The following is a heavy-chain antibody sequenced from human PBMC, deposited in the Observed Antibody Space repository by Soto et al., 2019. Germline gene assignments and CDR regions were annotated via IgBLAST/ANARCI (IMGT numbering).Heavy chain of an antibody. V-gene: IGHV1-69*13. CDR1: GGTFSSYA. CDR2: IIPIFGTA. D-gene: IGHD4-4*01. CDR3: ARAGSTVTAYYYYGMDV. Sequence: SVKVSCKASGGTFSSYAISWVRQAPGQGLEWMGGIIPIFGTANYAQKFQGRVTITADESTSTAYMELSSLRSEDTAVYYCARAGSTVTAYYYYGMDVWGQGTTVTVSS. J-gene: IGHJ6*02.